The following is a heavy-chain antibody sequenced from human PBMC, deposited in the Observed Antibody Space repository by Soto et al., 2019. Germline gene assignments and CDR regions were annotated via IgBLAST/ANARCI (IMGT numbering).Heavy chain of an antibody. Sequence: PSETLSLTCTASGDDINTDYFWGWIRRPPGKGLAWIWHIYYTGGTFENPSLKSRLTLSIDTSKNQFSLKWRSLTAADTAVYYCASSSLYGTDLWGQGTTVTVSS. J-gene: IGHJ6*02. CDR1: GDDINTDYF. CDR2: IYYTGGT. CDR3: ASSSLYGTDL. V-gene: IGHV4-30-4*01.